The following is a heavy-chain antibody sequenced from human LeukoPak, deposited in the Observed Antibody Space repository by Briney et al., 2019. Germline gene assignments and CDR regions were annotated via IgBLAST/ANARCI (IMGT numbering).Heavy chain of an antibody. J-gene: IGHJ4*02. CDR2: IYHSGNT. V-gene: IGHV4-39*02. CDR1: GDSISTSNSY. Sequence: SETLSLTCTVSGDSISTSNSYWGWIRQPPGKGLERIGSIYHSGNTYYNASLKSRVTISVDTSKNQFSLKLTSVTAADTAVYYCARDPDYGDYGGYWGQGTLVTVSS. D-gene: IGHD4-17*01. CDR3: ARDPDYGDYGGY.